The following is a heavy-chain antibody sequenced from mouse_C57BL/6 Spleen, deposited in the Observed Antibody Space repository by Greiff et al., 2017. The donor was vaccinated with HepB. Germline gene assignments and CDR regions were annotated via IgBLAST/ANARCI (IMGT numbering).Heavy chain of an antibody. D-gene: IGHD2-1*01. V-gene: IGHV1-55*01. CDR1: GYTFTSYW. CDR3: AREGNGNQGMDY. J-gene: IGHJ4*01. Sequence: QVQLQQPGAELVKPGASVKMSCKASGYTFTSYWINWVKQRPGQGLEWSGDIYPGSGSTNNNEKFKSKATLTVDTSSSTAYMQLSSLTSEDSAVYYCAREGNGNQGMDYWGQGTSVTVSS. CDR2: IYPGSGST.